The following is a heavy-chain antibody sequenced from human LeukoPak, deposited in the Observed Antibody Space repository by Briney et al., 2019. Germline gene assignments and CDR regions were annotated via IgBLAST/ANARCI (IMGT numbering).Heavy chain of an antibody. J-gene: IGHJ4*02. Sequence: ASVKVSCKASGYTFSGYYIHWVRQAPGQGLEWMGWINPNTGGTNFAQNFQGRVTMTTVTSISTAYMELSRLRSDDTAVYYCARVVDILTGHDTALDYWGQGTVVTVSS. V-gene: IGHV1-2*02. CDR2: INPNTGGT. CDR3: ARVVDILTGHDTALDY. D-gene: IGHD3-9*01. CDR1: GYTFSGYY.